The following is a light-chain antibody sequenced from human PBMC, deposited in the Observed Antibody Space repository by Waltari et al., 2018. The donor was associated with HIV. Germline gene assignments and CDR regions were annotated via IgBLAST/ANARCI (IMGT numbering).Light chain of an antibody. CDR2: EAS. CDR3: QQYNSYSDT. V-gene: IGKV1-5*03. J-gene: IGKJ2*01. Sequence: DTQLTQSPSTLPASVGDTVTITRLVSQSMSTWLAWYQQKPGKAPKLLIYEASNLENGVPSRFSGSGSGTEFTLTISSLQPEDFATYYCQQYNSYSDTFGQGTKLEI. CDR1: QSMSTW.